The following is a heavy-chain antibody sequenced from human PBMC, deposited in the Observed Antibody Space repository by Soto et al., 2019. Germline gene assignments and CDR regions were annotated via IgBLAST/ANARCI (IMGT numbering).Heavy chain of an antibody. J-gene: IGHJ4*02. D-gene: IGHD1-26*01. V-gene: IGHV3-30*04. Sequence: QVQLVESGGGVVQPGRSLRLSCAASGFTFSSYAMHWVRQAPGTGLEWVAVISYDGRDKYSPDSVKGRFTISRDNSKDTLYLQMNSLRAEDTAVYYCARSAGGSYPQYDYWGQGTMVTVSS. CDR3: ARSAGGSYPQYDY. CDR1: GFTFSSYA. CDR2: ISYDGRDK.